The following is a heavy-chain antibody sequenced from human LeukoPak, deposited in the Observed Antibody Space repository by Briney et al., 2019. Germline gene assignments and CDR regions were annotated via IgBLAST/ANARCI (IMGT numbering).Heavy chain of an antibody. CDR2: IYHSGST. J-gene: IGHJ4*02. CDR1: GYSISSGYY. Sequence: SETLSLTCTVSGYSISSGYYWGWIRQPPGKGLEWIGSIYHSGSTYYNPSLKSRVTISVDTSKNQFSLKLSSVTAADTAVYYCAREWKYSYGNVLFDYWGQGALVTVSS. D-gene: IGHD5-18*01. V-gene: IGHV4-38-2*02. CDR3: AREWKYSYGNVLFDY.